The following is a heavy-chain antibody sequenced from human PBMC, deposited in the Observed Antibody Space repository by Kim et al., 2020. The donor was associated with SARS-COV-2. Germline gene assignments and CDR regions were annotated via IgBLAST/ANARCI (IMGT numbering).Heavy chain of an antibody. CDR3: CGDRNSDRYGDLCFDY. CDR2: IKHDRSEK. Sequence: GGSLRLSCAASGFTFSSHWMSWVRQAPGKGLEWVSNIKHDRSEKYYVGSVRGRFTISRDNANNALYLQMNSLRPADTAVDSCCGDRNSDRYGDLCFDY. J-gene: IGHJ4*01. V-gene: IGHV3-7*01. CDR1: GFTFSSHW. D-gene: IGHD6-19*01.